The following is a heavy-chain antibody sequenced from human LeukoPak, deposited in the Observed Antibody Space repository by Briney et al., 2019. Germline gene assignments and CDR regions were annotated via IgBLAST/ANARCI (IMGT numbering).Heavy chain of an antibody. D-gene: IGHD3-22*01. CDR3: AKRGVVIRVILVGFHKAAYYFDS. V-gene: IGHV3-23*01. Sequence: GGSLRLSCAVSGITLSNYGISWVRQAPGKGLEWVAGIYDSGGGTSYADSVKGRFTISRDNPRNTLYLQMNSLRAEDTAVYFCAKRGVVIRVILVGFHKAAYYFDSWGQGALVTVSS. CDR2: IYDSGGGT. CDR1: GITLSNYG. J-gene: IGHJ4*02.